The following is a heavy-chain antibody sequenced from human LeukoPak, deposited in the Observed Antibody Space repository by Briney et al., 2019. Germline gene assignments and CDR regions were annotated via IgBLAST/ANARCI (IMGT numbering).Heavy chain of an antibody. CDR1: GCNFRDHW. J-gene: IGHJ4*02. CDR3: VKNDGWFHLAQ. V-gene: IGHV3-7*03. CDR2: IKNDGSET. Sequence: GGSLRLSCAVSGCNFRDHWMDWVRQAPGKGLEWVGHIKNDGSETYYLDSLKGRFSISRDNTNNALYLQMNSLRVEDTAVYYCVKNDGWFHLAQWGQGTLVTVSS. D-gene: IGHD6-19*01.